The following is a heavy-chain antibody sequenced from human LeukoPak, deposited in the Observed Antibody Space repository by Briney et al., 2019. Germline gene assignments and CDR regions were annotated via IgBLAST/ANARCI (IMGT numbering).Heavy chain of an antibody. V-gene: IGHV3-48*04. CDR3: AELGITMIGGV. Sequence: GGSLRLSCAAAGFTVGIHSMGWVRQAPGKGLEWVSYISSIGSTIYYADSGKGRFTISRDNAKNSLYLQMNSLKPEDTAVYYCAELGITMIGGVWGQGTPVTISS. CDR1: GFTVGIHS. CDR2: ISSIGSTI. D-gene: IGHD3-10*02. J-gene: IGHJ6*02.